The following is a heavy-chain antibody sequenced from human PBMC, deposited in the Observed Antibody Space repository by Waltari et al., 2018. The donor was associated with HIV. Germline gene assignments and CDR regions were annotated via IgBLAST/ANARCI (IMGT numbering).Heavy chain of an antibody. J-gene: IGHJ4*02. CDR1: GGSISSGDYY. CDR2: IYYSGST. V-gene: IGHV4-30-4*01. Sequence: QVQLQESGPGLVKPSQTLSLTCTVSGGSISSGDYYWSWLRQPPGKGLEWIGYIYYSGSTYYNPSLKSRVTISVDTSKNQFSLKLSSVTAADTAVYYCARSRATVVTPAGYFDYWGQGTLVTVSS. CDR3: ARSRATVVTPAGYFDY. D-gene: IGHD4-17*01.